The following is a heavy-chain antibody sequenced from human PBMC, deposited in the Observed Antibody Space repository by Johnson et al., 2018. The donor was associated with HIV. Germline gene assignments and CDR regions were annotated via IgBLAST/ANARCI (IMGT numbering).Heavy chain of an antibody. D-gene: IGHD2-2*01. J-gene: IGHJ3*02. V-gene: IGHV3-9*01. CDR3: AREGGAAAPDAFDI. Sequence: VQLVESGGGLVQPGRSLRLSCAASRFNFDDYAMHWVRQAPGKGLEWVSGISWNSGSTIYYADSVKGRFTISRANAKNSLYLQMNSLRAEDTAVYYCAREGGAAAPDAFDIWGQGTMVTVSS. CDR2: ISWNSGSTI. CDR1: RFNFDDYA.